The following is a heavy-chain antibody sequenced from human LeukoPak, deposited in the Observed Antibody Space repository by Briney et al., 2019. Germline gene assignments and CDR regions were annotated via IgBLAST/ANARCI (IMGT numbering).Heavy chain of an antibody. CDR1: GGSVNSSNDY. CDR2: IYYIGRT. J-gene: IGHJ6*03. V-gene: IGHV4-39*07. Sequence: PSETLSLTCIVSGGSVNSSNDYWGWIRQPPGKGLEWIGSIYYIGRTYYNPSLESRVTISVDTSKNQFSLKLSSVTAADTAVYYCARDVVGATPRGYYYYYMDVWGKGTTVTVSS. D-gene: IGHD1-26*01. CDR3: ARDVVGATPRGYYYYYMDV.